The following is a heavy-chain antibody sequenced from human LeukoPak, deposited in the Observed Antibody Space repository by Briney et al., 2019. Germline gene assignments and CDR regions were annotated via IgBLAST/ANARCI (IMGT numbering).Heavy chain of an antibody. CDR1: GFTLSSYS. Sequence: GGSLRLSCAAPGFTLSSYSMNWVRQAPGKGLEWVSYISSSSTTIYYADSVKGRFTISRDNAKNSLYLQMNSLRAEDTAVYYCASKYSGRSKKFYYFDYWGQGTLVTVSS. CDR2: ISSSSTTI. CDR3: ASKYSGRSKKFYYFDY. V-gene: IGHV3-48*01. D-gene: IGHD1-26*01. J-gene: IGHJ4*02.